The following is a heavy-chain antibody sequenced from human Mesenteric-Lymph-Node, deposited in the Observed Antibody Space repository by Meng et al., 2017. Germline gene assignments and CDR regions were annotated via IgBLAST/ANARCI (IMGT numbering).Heavy chain of an antibody. J-gene: IGHJ6*02. V-gene: IGHV3-72*01. D-gene: IGHD2-15*01. CDR1: GFTFSDHC. CDR3: ARRGSSGGSNYYGMDV. CDR2: CRGRADSYTT. Sequence: GGSLRLSCAASGFTFSDHCFDWVRQAPGKGLEWIARCRGRADSYTTVYAASVKGRFSVSRDDSQSSLSLQMNILKAEDTAVYYCARRGSSGGSNYYGMDVWGQGTTVAVSS.